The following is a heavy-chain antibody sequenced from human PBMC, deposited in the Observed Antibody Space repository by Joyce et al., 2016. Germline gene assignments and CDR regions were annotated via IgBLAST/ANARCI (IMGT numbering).Heavy chain of an antibody. CDR1: GYTFTGYY. CDR3: ARTLTYYFDY. V-gene: IGHV1-2*02. J-gene: IGHJ4*02. Sequence: QVQLVQSGAEVKKPGASVKVSCKVSGYTFTGYYMHWVRQAPGQGLEWMGWINPNSGGTTYAQKVQGRVTMTRETAISTAYMELSRLRSDDTAVYYCARTLTYYFDYWGQGTLVTVSS. D-gene: IGHD3-16*01. CDR2: INPNSGGT.